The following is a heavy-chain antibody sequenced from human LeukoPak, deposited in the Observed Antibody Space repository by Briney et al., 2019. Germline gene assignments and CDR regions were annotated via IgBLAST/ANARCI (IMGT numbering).Heavy chain of an antibody. J-gene: IGHJ4*02. CDR1: GFTFSAYW. Sequence: GGSLRLSCVASGFTFSAYWMTWVRQAPGKGLEWVANINQDESHKYYVDSVKGRFTVSRDNAKNSLYLQLNSLGAEDTAVYYCAQYGGSTRLAYWGQGTLVTVSS. CDR2: INQDESHK. CDR3: AQYGGSTRLAY. D-gene: IGHD1-26*01. V-gene: IGHV3-7*01.